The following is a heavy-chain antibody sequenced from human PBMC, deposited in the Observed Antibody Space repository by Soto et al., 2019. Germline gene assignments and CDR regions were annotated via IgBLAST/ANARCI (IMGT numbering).Heavy chain of an antibody. CDR1: GYSFTGYY. D-gene: IGHD1-26*01. CDR2: INPDNGGT. V-gene: IGHV1-2*02. Sequence: SSVKVSCKAIGYSFTGYYLQWVRQAPGQGPEWMGWINPDNGGTNYAQKFQGRVTLTRDTSISTAYMEVSRLKSDDTAVYYCARDLSLSAYVKWYYGMDVWGQGTTVTVSS. CDR3: ARDLSLSAYVKWYYGMDV. J-gene: IGHJ6*02.